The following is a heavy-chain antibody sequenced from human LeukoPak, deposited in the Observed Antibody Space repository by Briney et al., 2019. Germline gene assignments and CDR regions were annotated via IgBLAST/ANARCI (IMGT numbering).Heavy chain of an antibody. J-gene: IGHJ6*03. CDR1: GGSISSYY. V-gene: IGHV4-4*09. Sequence: SETLSLTCTASGGSISSYYWSWIRQPPGKGLEWIGYIYTSGSTNYNPSLKSRVTISVDTSKNQFSLKLSSVTAADTAVYYCVTSYNWNYRHYYYYMDVWGKGTTVTVSS. D-gene: IGHD1-7*01. CDR2: IYTSGST. CDR3: VTSYNWNYRHYYYYMDV.